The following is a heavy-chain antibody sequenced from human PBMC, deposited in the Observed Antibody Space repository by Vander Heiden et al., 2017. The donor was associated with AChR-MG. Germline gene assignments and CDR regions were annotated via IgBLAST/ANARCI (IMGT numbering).Heavy chain of an antibody. J-gene: IGHJ3*02. CDR1: GFTFSSYA. CDR3: ATGSLHGIAVAGNPGAFDI. CDR2: ISGSGGST. Sequence: EVQLLESGGGLVQPGGSLRLSCEASGFTFSSYAMSWVRQAPGKGLEWVSAISGSGGSTYYADSVKGRFTISRDNSKNTLYLQMNSLRAEDTAVYYCATGSLHGIAVAGNPGAFDIWGQGTMVTVSS. D-gene: IGHD6-19*01. V-gene: IGHV3-23*01.